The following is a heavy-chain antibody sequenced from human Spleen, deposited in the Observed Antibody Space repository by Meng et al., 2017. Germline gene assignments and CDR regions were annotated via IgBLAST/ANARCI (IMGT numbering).Heavy chain of an antibody. J-gene: IGHJ4*02. CDR3: ARVRGWELLDY. CDR1: GYTFNGYY. Sequence: VQWGEAGFERTKPGASVKASCKASGYTFNGYYMHWVRQAPGQGLGWMGRINPNSGGTNYAKKFQGRVTMTRDTSISKAYMELSRLRSDDTAVYYCARVRGWELLDYWGQGTLVTVSS. D-gene: IGHD1-26*01. CDR2: INPNSGGT. V-gene: IGHV1-2*06.